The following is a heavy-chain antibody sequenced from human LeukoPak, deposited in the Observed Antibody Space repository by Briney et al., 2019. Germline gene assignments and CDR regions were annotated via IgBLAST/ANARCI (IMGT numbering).Heavy chain of an antibody. D-gene: IGHD3-10*01. CDR2: ISGSGGST. V-gene: IGHV3-23*01. CDR3: AKPLHYYGSGSYDY. CDR1: GFTFSSYA. Sequence: GGSLRLSCAASGFTFSSYAMSWVRQAPGKGLEWVSAISGSGGSTYYADSVKGRFTISRDNSKNTLYLQMNSLRAEDTAVYYCAKPLHYYGSGSYDYWGQGTLDTVSS. J-gene: IGHJ4*02.